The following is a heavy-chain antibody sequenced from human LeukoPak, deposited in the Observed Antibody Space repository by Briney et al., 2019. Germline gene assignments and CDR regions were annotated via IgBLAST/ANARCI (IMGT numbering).Heavy chain of an antibody. J-gene: IGHJ3*02. D-gene: IGHD5-24*01. Sequence: GGSLRLSCAASGFTVSSNYMSWVRQAPGKGLEWVSVIYSGGSTYYADSVKGRFTISRDNSKNTLYLQMNSLRAEDTAVHYCAREGNGYNYNDAFDIWGQGTMVTVSS. V-gene: IGHV3-66*02. CDR3: AREGNGYNYNDAFDI. CDR1: GFTVSSNY. CDR2: IYSGGST.